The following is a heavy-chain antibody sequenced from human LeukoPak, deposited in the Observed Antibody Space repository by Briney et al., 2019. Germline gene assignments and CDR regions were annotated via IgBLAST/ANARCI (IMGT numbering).Heavy chain of an antibody. J-gene: IGHJ5*02. CDR1: GGSISSYY. V-gene: IGHV4-4*07. D-gene: IGHD3-3*01. Sequence: PSETLSLTCTVSGGSISSYYWSWIRQPAGKGLEWIGRIYTSGSTNYNPSLKSRVTMSVDTSKNQFSLKLSSVTAADTAVYYCARELRYYDFWSGPSYNWFDPWGQGTLVTVSS. CDR3: ARELRYYDFWSGPSYNWFDP. CDR2: IYTSGST.